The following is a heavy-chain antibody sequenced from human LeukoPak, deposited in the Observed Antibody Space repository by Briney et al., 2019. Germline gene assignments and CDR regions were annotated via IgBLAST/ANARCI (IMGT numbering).Heavy chain of an antibody. Sequence: GGSLRLSCAASGFTFRSYWMNWVRQAPGKGLEWVANIKEDGSEKNYVDSVKGRFTISRDNAKNSLYLQMNSRRVEDTAVYYCARIKDRYFDWLPLDYWGQGTLVTVSS. V-gene: IGHV3-7*01. CDR3: ARIKDRYFDWLPLDY. J-gene: IGHJ4*02. D-gene: IGHD3-9*01. CDR2: IKEDGSEK. CDR1: GFTFRSYW.